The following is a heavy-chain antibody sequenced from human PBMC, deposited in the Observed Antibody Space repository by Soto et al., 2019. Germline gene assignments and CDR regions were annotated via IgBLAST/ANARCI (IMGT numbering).Heavy chain of an antibody. D-gene: IGHD2-15*01. CDR3: AVYCSGGSCYLVRNNWFDP. V-gene: IGHV1-69*13. Sequence: ASVKVSCKASGYSFSSYGVTWVRQAPGQGLEWMGGIIPIFGTANYAQKFQGRVTITADESTSTAYMELSSLRSEDTAVYYCAVYCSGGSCYLVRNNWFDPWGQGTLVTVSS. CDR1: GYSFSSYG. J-gene: IGHJ5*02. CDR2: IIPIFGTA.